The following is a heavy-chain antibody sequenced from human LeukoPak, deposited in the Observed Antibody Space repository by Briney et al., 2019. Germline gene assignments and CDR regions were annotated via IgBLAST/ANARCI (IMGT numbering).Heavy chain of an antibody. Sequence: ASVKVSCKASGYTFTGYYMHWVRQAPGQGLEWMGWINPNSGGTNYAQKFQGRVTMTRDTSISTAYMELSRLRSDDTAVYYCASPSITIFGVASDAFDIWGQGTMVTVSS. J-gene: IGHJ3*02. D-gene: IGHD3-3*01. CDR3: ASPSITIFGVASDAFDI. CDR2: INPNSGGT. CDR1: GYTFTGYY. V-gene: IGHV1-2*02.